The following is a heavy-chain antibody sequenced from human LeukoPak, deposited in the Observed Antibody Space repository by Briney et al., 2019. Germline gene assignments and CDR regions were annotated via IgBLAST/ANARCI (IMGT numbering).Heavy chain of an antibody. J-gene: IGHJ6*02. Sequence: GGSLRLSCTASGFTFGDYAMSWFRQAPGKGLEWVGFIRSKAYGGTTGYAASVKGRFTISRDDSKSIAYLQMNSLKTEDTAVYYCTRRYSSGWLNYYYYGMDVWGQGTTVTVSS. D-gene: IGHD6-19*01. CDR3: TRRYSSGWLNYYYYGMDV. CDR2: IRSKAYGGTT. V-gene: IGHV3-49*03. CDR1: GFTFGDYA.